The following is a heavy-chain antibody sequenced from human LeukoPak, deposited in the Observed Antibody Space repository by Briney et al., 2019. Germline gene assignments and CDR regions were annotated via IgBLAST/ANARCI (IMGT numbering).Heavy chain of an antibody. V-gene: IGHV3-74*01. J-gene: IGHJ4*02. CDR2: IRGDWHDT. CDR1: GLTFGDYA. Sequence: GGSLRLSCAASGLTFGDYAVSWVRQAPGKGLVWVSRIRGDWHDTTYADSVKGRFTISRDNAQNTLYLQMNSLRVEDTAVYYCASDRVLGSGSLDNWGQGTLVTVSS. D-gene: IGHD3-10*01. CDR3: ASDRVLGSGSLDN.